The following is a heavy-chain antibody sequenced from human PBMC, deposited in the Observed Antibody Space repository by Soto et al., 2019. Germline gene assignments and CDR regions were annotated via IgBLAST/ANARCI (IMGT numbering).Heavy chain of an antibody. D-gene: IGHD6-19*01. J-gene: IGHJ6*02. V-gene: IGHV3-7*03. CDR1: EFTFSSYW. Sequence: QPGGSLRLSCAASEFTFSSYWMSWVRQAPGKGLEWVANIKQDGSEKYYVDSVKGRFTISRDNAKNSLYLQMNSLRAEDTAVYYCARDEGMYSSGWDASGYYYGMDVWGQGTTVTVSS. CDR2: IKQDGSEK. CDR3: ARDEGMYSSGWDASGYYYGMDV.